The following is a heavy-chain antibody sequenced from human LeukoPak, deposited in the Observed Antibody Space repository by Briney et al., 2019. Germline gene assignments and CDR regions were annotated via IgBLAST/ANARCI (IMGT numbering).Heavy chain of an antibody. D-gene: IGHD3-22*01. CDR1: GGSICSGDYY. CDR2: MYYSGST. Sequence: PSETLSLTCTVSGGSICSGDYYWSWIRQPPGKGLEWIAYMYYSGSTYYNPSLKSRVTMSADTSKNQLSLKLSSVTAADTAVYYCARPYYYDSRIDPWGQGILVTVSS. CDR3: ARPYYYDSRIDP. V-gene: IGHV4-30-4*01. J-gene: IGHJ5*02.